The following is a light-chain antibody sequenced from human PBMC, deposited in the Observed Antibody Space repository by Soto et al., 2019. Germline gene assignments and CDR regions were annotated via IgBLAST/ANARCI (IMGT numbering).Light chain of an antibody. CDR2: GAS. CDR3: QEYGMFLGA. Sequence: EDVLTQSPGTLSLSPGERATLSCRASQSISNNFLAWYQQKPGQAPRLLIYGASSRATGIPDRFSASGSGTDFTLTSSRREPEDFGVYYCQEYGMFLGAFGQGTKVEIK. V-gene: IGKV3-20*01. J-gene: IGKJ1*01. CDR1: QSISNNF.